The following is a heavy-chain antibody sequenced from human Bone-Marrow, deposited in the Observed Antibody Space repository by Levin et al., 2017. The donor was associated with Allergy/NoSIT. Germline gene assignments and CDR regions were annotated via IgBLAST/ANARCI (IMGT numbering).Heavy chain of an antibody. D-gene: IGHD3-10*02. Sequence: TGGSLRLSCAASGFTFSSYGMHWVRQAPGKGLEWVAVISSDGRHTDYVDSVKGRFTISRDNSKNTLDLQMSSLRGEDTALYYCVTAPGRTWLFDYFEYWGQGTRVTVSS. CDR2: ISSDGRHT. V-gene: IGHV3-30*04. CDR1: GFTFSSYG. CDR3: VTAPGRTWLFDYFEY. J-gene: IGHJ4*02.